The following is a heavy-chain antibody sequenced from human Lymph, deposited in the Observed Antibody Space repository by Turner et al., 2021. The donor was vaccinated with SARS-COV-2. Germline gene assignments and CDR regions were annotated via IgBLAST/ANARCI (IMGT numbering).Heavy chain of an antibody. CDR1: VYTVSSNY. Sequence: EVQLVESGGGLIQPGGSLRLSCAASVYTVSSNYMSWVRQAPGKGLVWVSVSYSGGSTYYADSVKGRFTISRDNSKNTLYLQMNSLRAEDTAVYYCARVLPYGDYFDYWGQGTLVTVSS. V-gene: IGHV3-53*01. CDR3: ARVLPYGDYFDY. D-gene: IGHD4-17*01. CDR2: SYSGGST. J-gene: IGHJ4*02.